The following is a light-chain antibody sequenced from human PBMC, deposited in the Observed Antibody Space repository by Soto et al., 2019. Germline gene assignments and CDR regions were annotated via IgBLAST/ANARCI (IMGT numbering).Light chain of an antibody. Sequence: QSALTQPAYVSGSPGQSITISCTGTSSDVGGYNYVSWYQQHPGKAPKLMIYEVSNRPSGVSNRFSGSKSGNTASLTISGLQAEDEADDYCSSYTSSSTNDFGTGTKLT. CDR3: SSYTSSSTND. CDR2: EVS. V-gene: IGLV2-14*01. J-gene: IGLJ1*01. CDR1: SSDVGGYNY.